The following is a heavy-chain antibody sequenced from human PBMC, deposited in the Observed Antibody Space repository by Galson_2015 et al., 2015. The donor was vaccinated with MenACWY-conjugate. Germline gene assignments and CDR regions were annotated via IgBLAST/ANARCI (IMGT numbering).Heavy chain of an antibody. V-gene: IGHV3-23*01. Sequence: SVRLSCAASGFTFSSYAMSWVRQAPGKGLERVSGVSGSSGSGGSTYYADSVRGRFTISRDNSKNTLYRHMNRLRDDDTAVYYGGKGVSTVPTDRLDYWGQGTLVTASS. CDR3: GKGVSTVPTDRLDY. CDR1: GFTFSSYA. CDR2: VSGSSGSGGST. D-gene: IGHD4-17*01. J-gene: IGHJ4*02.